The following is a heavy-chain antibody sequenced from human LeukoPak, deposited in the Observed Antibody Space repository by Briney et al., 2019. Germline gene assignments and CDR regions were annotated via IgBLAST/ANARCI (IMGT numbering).Heavy chain of an antibody. D-gene: IGHD2-2*01. J-gene: IGHJ6*03. CDR1: GDSVSSNSAA. CDR3: ARERGGYCSSTSCSYYYYYYMDV. CDR2: TYYRSKWYN. V-gene: IGHV6-1*01. Sequence: SQTLSLTCAISGDSVSSNSAAWNWIRQSPSRGLEWLGRTYYRSKWYNDYAVFVKSRITINPDTSKNQFSLQLNSVTPEDTAVYYCARERGGYCSSTSCSYYYYYYMDVWGKGTTVTVSS.